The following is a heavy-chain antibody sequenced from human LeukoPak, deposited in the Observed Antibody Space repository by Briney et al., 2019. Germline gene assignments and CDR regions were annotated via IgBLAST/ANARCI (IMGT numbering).Heavy chain of an antibody. J-gene: IGHJ4*02. CDR2: IHNSGNT. CDR3: AKDGTRPYYGSGSYYNYFEN. D-gene: IGHD3-10*01. CDR1: GDSISSSSYS. Sequence: SETLSLTCTVSGDSISSSSYSWDWIRQPPGKGLEWIATIHNSGNTHYNTSLKSRVTISADTSKNQFSLRLSSVTAADTAVYYCAKDGTRPYYGSGSYYNYFENWGQGTLVTVSS. V-gene: IGHV4-39*07.